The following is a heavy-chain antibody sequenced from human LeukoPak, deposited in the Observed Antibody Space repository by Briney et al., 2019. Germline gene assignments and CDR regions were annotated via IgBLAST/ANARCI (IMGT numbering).Heavy chain of an antibody. CDR1: GYSFTDYC. V-gene: IGHV5-51*01. D-gene: IGHD3-10*01. Sequence: GESLRISCKGSGYSFTDYCIAWVRQMPGKGLGLMGIIYPGDSDTKYSPSFQGQVTFSADKSISTAYLQWSSLRASDSAIYYCARQCCRGASPGFDPWGQGTLVTVSS. J-gene: IGHJ5*02. CDR3: ARQCCRGASPGFDP. CDR2: IYPGDSDT.